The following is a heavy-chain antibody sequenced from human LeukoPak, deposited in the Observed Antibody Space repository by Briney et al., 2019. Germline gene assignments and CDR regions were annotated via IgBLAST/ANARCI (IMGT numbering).Heavy chain of an antibody. V-gene: IGHV3-48*02. D-gene: IGHD7-27*01. CDR1: GFIFSSYA. Sequence: GGSLRLSCAASGFIFSSYAMNWVRQAPGKGLEWVSFISPTYDIYYSDAVRGRFTISRDNAKNSLYLQMNSLRDEDTAVYYCARDHNWGFDYWGQGTLVAVSS. CDR3: ARDHNWGFDY. CDR2: ISPTYDI. J-gene: IGHJ4*02.